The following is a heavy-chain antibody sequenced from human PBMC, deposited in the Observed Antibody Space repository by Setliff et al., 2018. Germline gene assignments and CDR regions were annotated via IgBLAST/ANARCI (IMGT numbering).Heavy chain of an antibody. D-gene: IGHD3-16*02. CDR3: ASIALTEPSYYDYVWGSYRFFHYFDY. J-gene: IGHJ4*02. CDR2: INHSGST. V-gene: IGHV4-34*01. CDR1: GGSFSGYY. Sequence: PSETLSLTCAVYGGSFSGYYWSWIRQPPGKGLEWIGEINHSGSTNYNPSLKSRVTISVDTSKNQFPLKLSSVTAADTAVYYCASIALTEPSYYDYVWGSYRFFHYFDYWGQGTLVTVSS.